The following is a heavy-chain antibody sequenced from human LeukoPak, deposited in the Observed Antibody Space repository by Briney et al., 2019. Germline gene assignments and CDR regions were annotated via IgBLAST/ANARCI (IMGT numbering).Heavy chain of an antibody. CDR1: GYTFTSYG. D-gene: IGHD4-17*01. CDR3: SRDFRRGETVTTFPGV. J-gene: IGHJ6*02. Sequence: ASVKVSCKASGYTFTSYGISWVRQAPGQGLEWMGWISAYNGNTNYAQKLQGRVTMTTDTSTSTAYMELRSLRSDDTAVYYCSRDFRRGETVTTFPGVWGQGTTVTVSS. V-gene: IGHV1-18*01. CDR2: ISAYNGNT.